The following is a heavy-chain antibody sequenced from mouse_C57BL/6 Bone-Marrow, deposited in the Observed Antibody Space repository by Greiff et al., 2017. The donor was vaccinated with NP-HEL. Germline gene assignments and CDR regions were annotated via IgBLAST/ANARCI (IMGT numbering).Heavy chain of an antibody. V-gene: IGHV1-64*01. J-gene: IGHJ1*03. Sequence: VQLQQPGAELVKPGASVKLSCKASGYTFTSYWMHWVKQRPGQGLEWIGMIHPNSGSTNYNEKFKSKATLTVDKSSSTAYMQLSSLTSEDSAVYYYARYDYGGSPRLYIDVWGTGTPVTDSS. CDR2: IHPNSGST. D-gene: IGHD1-1*01. CDR3: ARYDYGGSPRLYIDV. CDR1: GYTFTSYW.